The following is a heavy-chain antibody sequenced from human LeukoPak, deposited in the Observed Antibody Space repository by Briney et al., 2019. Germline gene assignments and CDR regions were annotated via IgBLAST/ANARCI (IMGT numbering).Heavy chain of an antibody. V-gene: IGHV4-4*07. CDR2: IYSSGST. J-gene: IGHJ4*02. CDR3: ARAGYSSGWYSPDY. CDR1: GASVRGYY. D-gene: IGHD6-19*01. Sequence: SETLSLTCTVSGASVRGYYWSWIRQPAGKGLEWIGRIYSSGSTNYNPSLKSRVTMSVDTSKNQFSLKLRSVTAADTAVYYCARAGYSSGWYSPDYWGQGTLVTVSS.